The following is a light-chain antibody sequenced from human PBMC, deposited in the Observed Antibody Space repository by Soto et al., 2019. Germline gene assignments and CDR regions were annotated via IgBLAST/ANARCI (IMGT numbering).Light chain of an antibody. CDR1: QSISSH. CDR3: QQRPNWPLT. V-gene: IGKV3-11*01. Sequence: EIVLTQSPATLSLSPGERATLSCRASQSISSHLVWYQQKPGQAPRLLMYDASHRATGIPARFSGSGSGTDFTLTISSLEPEDFAVYYCQQRPNWPLTFGGGTKVEIK. CDR2: DAS. J-gene: IGKJ4*01.